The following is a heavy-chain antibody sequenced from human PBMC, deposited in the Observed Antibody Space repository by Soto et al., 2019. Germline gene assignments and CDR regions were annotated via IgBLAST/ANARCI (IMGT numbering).Heavy chain of an antibody. Sequence: GASGKVSCKASGYTFTGYYMHWVRQAPGQGLEWMGWINPNSGGTNYAQKFQGRVTMTRDTSISTAYMELSRLRSDDTAVYYCARSERDYDSSGYVYWGQGTLVTVSS. CDR1: GYTFTGYY. V-gene: IGHV1-2*02. J-gene: IGHJ4*02. CDR3: ARSERDYDSSGYVY. CDR2: INPNSGGT. D-gene: IGHD3-22*01.